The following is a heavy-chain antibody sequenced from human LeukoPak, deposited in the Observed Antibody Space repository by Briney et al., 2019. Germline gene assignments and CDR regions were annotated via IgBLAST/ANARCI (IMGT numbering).Heavy chain of an antibody. V-gene: IGHV3-15*01. Sequence: GGSLRLSCAASGFTFSNAWMSWVRQAPGKGLEWVGRIKSKTDGGTTDYAAPVKGRFTISRDNSKNTLYLQMNSLRAEDTAVYYCAKAVPQQLGPEIDYWGQGTLVTVSS. D-gene: IGHD6-13*01. J-gene: IGHJ4*02. CDR1: GFTFSNAW. CDR3: AKAVPQQLGPEIDY. CDR2: IKSKTDGGTT.